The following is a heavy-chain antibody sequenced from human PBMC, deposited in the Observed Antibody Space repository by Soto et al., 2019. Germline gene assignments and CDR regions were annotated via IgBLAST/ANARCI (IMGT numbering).Heavy chain of an antibody. V-gene: IGHV1-18*01. Sequence: QVQLVQSGAEVKKPGASVKVSCKASGYTFSTYGISWVRQAPGQGLEWMGWISVYNGNTKYAQKLQGRVTMTADTSTSTAYMELRSLRSDVTAVHYRARSPNYYYYMDVWGKGTTVTVSS. CDR1: GYTFSTYG. J-gene: IGHJ6*03. CDR2: ISVYNGNT. CDR3: ARSPNYYYYMDV.